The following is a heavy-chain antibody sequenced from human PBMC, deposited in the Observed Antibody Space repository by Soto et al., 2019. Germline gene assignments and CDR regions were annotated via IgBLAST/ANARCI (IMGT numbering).Heavy chain of an antibody. CDR3: SVVGAANYSYGMDV. CDR2: ISDYNGNT. Sequence: SVKVSCKVSGYPLTSYGISWVRQAPGQGLEWMGWISDYNGNTNYAQKLKGRVTMTPDTSTSTAYMELRSLRSDDTAVYYCSVVGAANYSYGMDVWGRGATVPVSS. CDR1: GYPLTSYG. V-gene: IGHV1-18*01. D-gene: IGHD2-15*01. J-gene: IGHJ6*02.